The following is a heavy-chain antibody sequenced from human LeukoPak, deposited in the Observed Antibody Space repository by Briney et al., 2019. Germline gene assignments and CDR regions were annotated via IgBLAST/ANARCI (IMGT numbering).Heavy chain of an antibody. CDR3: ARMVFGEPYFDY. J-gene: IGHJ4*02. D-gene: IGHD3-10*02. CDR2: ISYDGSNK. Sequence: GGSLRLSCAASGFTFSSYAMHWVRQAPGKGLEWVAVISYDGSNKCYADSVKGRFTISRDNSKNTLYLQMNSLRAEDTAVYYCARMVFGEPYFDYWGQGTLVTVSS. V-gene: IGHV3-30-3*01. CDR1: GFTFSSYA.